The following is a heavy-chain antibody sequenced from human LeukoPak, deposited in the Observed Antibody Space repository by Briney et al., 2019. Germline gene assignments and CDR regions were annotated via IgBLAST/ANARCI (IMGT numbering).Heavy chain of an antibody. J-gene: IGHJ5*02. CDR2: ISYDGSNK. V-gene: IGHV3-30*04. Sequence: GGSLRLPCAASGFTFSSYAMHWVRQAPGKGLEWVAVISYDGSNKYYDDSGKGRVTISRDNSKNTLYLQMNSLRAEDTAVYYCARWGGFGELSWWFDRWGQGTLVTVSS. D-gene: IGHD3-10*01. CDR1: GFTFSSYA. CDR3: ARWGGFGELSWWFDR.